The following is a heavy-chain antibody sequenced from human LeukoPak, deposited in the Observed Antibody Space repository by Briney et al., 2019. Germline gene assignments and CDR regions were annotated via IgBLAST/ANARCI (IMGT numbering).Heavy chain of an antibody. CDR1: GYTFISYG. D-gene: IGHD4-23*01. CDR2: ISGYNGNT. J-gene: IGHJ4*02. V-gene: IGHV1-18*01. CDR3: ARSDCGGFGDY. Sequence: ASVKVSCKTSGYTFISYGISWVRQAPRQGLEWMGWISGYNGNTNYAQKLQGRVTMTTDTSTSTACMELRSLRYDDTAVYYCARSDCGGFGDYWGQGTLVTVSS.